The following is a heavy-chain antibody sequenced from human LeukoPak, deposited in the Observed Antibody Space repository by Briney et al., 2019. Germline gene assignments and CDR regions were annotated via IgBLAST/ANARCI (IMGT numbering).Heavy chain of an antibody. Sequence: GGSLRLSCAASGFTFSSSAMSWVRQAPGRGLEWVSAISAAGDSTYYAESVKGRFTISRDNSKNTLYLQMNSLRAEDTAVYYCAKWRRITARPPDYWGLGTLVTVSS. V-gene: IGHV3-23*01. CDR1: GFTFSSSA. CDR3: AKWRRITARPPDY. D-gene: IGHD6-6*01. J-gene: IGHJ4*02. CDR2: ISAAGDST.